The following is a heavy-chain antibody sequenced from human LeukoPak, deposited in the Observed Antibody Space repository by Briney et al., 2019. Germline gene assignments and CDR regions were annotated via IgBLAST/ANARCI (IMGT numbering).Heavy chain of an antibody. V-gene: IGHV4-4*07. CDR1: GGSINGYY. CDR2: IYTSGST. CDR3: ARAYSSPQGAYYYYMDV. Sequence: PSETLSLTCTVSGGSINGYYWRWIRQPAGKGLEWIGRIYTSGSTNYNPSLKSRVTISVDKSKNQFSLKLSSVTAADTAVYYCARAYSSPQGAYYYYMDVWGNGTPVTVSS. J-gene: IGHJ6*03. D-gene: IGHD6-13*01.